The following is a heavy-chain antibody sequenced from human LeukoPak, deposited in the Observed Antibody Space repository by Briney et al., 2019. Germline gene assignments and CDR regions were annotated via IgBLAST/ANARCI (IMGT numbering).Heavy chain of an antibody. D-gene: IGHD4-17*01. CDR2: MNPNSGNT. Sequence: ASVKVSCKASGYTFTSYDINWVRQATGQGLEWMGWMNPNSGNTGYAQKFQGRDTITRNTSISTAYMELSSLRSEDTAVYYCARATTGTVYYYYYMDVWGKGTTVTVSS. J-gene: IGHJ6*03. CDR1: GYTFTSYD. V-gene: IGHV1-8*03. CDR3: ARATTGTVYYYYYMDV.